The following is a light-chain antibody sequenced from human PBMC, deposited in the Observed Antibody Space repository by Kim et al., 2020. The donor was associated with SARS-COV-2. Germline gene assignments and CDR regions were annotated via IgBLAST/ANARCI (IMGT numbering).Light chain of an antibody. CDR1: SSDVGSYNR. Sequence: GRSVTISGTGTSSDVGSYNRVSWYQQPPGTAPKLMIYEVSNRPSGVPDRFSGSKSGNTASRTISGLQAEDEADYYCSSYTSSSTLVFGGGTQLTVL. J-gene: IGLJ3*02. CDR2: EVS. V-gene: IGLV2-18*02. CDR3: SSYTSSSTLV.